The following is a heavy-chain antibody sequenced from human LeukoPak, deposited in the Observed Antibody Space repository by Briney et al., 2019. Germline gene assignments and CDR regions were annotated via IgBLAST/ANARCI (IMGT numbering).Heavy chain of an antibody. J-gene: IGHJ3*02. CDR1: GFTFSSYS. V-gene: IGHV3-48*02. CDR2: ISSSSSTV. D-gene: IGHD3-3*01. Sequence: GGSLRLSCAASGFTFSSYSMNWVRQAPGKGLEWVSYISSSSSTVYYADSVKGRFTISRDNAKNSLYLQMNSLRDEDTAVYYCASLSGASIFGVVISAFDIWGQGTMVTVSS. CDR3: ASLSGASIFGVVISAFDI.